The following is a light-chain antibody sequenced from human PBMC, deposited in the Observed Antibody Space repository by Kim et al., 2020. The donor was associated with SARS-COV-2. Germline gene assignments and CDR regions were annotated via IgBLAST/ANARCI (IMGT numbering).Light chain of an antibody. CDR2: QDI. Sequence: SYELTQPPSVSVSPGQTASITCSGDELGGKYVVWYQQKPGQSPVRVIYQDIKRPSGIPERFSASNSGNTATLTISGTQATDEADYYCQAWDSGTAVVFGGGTQLTVL. J-gene: IGLJ2*01. V-gene: IGLV3-1*01. CDR1: ELGGKY. CDR3: QAWDSGTAVV.